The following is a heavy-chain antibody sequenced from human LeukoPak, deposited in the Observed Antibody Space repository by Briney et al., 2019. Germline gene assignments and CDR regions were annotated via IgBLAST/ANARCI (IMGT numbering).Heavy chain of an antibody. J-gene: IGHJ6*02. CDR3: ARDEGQQLGEYYYYGMDV. CDR1: GFTFSSYA. CDR2: ISYDGSNK. V-gene: IGHV3-30*03. D-gene: IGHD6-13*01. Sequence: GGSLRLSCEASGFTFSSYAMSWVRQAPGKGLEWVAVISYDGSNKYYADSVKGRFTISRDNSKNTLYLQMNSLRAEDTAVYYCARDEGQQLGEYYYYGMDVWGQGTTVTVSS.